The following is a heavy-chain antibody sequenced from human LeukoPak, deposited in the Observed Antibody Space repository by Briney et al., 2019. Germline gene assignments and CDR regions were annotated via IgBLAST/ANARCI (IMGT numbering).Heavy chain of an antibody. J-gene: IGHJ3*02. V-gene: IGHV4-30-4*01. CDR2: VSYSGST. Sequence: SETLSLTCTVSGGSSRTGDPYWTWIRQPPGKGLEWIGYVSYSGSTYYNPSLKSRVAMSIDTSKNQLSLKLTSVTVADTAMYYCARPNDEDAFDIWGQGTLVTVSS. CDR1: GGSSRTGDPY. CDR3: ARPNDEDAFDI.